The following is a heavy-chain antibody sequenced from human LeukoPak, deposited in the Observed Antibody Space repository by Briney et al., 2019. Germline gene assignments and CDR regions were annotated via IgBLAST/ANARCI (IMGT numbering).Heavy chain of an antibody. CDR3: AKSRETDYGDYSYYYYGMDV. Sequence: PGGSLRLSCAASGFTFSSYAMSWVRQAPGKGPEWVSAISGSGGSTYYADSMKGRFTISRDNSKNTLYLQMNSLRAEDTAVYYCAKSRETDYGDYSYYYYGMDVWGQGTTVTVS. D-gene: IGHD4-17*01. V-gene: IGHV3-23*01. J-gene: IGHJ6*02. CDR2: ISGSGGST. CDR1: GFTFSSYA.